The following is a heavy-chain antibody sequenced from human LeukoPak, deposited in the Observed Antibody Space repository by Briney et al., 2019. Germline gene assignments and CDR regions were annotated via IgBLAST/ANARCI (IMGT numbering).Heavy chain of an antibody. CDR1: GGSFSGYY. CDR2: INHSGST. V-gene: IGHV4-34*01. D-gene: IGHD5-24*01. J-gene: IGHJ4*02. Sequence: SETLSLTCAVYGGSFSGYYWSWIRKPPGKGLEWIGEINHSGSTNYNPSLKSRVTISVDTSKNQFSLKLSSVTAADTAVYYCARGLPKWLHRNQGYFDYWGQGTLVIVSS. CDR3: ARGLPKWLHRNQGYFDY.